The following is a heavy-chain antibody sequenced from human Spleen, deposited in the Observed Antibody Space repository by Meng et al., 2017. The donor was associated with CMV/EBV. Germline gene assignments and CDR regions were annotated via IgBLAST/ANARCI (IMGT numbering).Heavy chain of an antibody. CDR2: INPNSGST. CDR1: GYTFTDYY. Sequence: ASVKVSCKAYGYTFTDYYLHWVRQAPGRGLEWMGWINPNSGSTDFTEKFQGRVTMTRDTSSSTAYMDLSRLRSDDTALYYCARGHDILTDEYYYHHMDVWGQGTTVTVSS. D-gene: IGHD3-9*01. J-gene: IGHJ6*02. V-gene: IGHV1-2*02. CDR3: ARGHDILTDEYYYHHMDV.